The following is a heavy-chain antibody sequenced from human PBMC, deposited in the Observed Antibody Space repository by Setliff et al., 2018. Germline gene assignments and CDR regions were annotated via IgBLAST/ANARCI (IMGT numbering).Heavy chain of an antibody. D-gene: IGHD3-16*01. CDR1: GGSISSGSYY. CDR3: ARLRGAFDY. J-gene: IGHJ4*02. Sequence: SETLSLTCTVSGGSISSGSYYWSWIRQPPGKGLEWIGYIYYSGSTNYTPSLKSRVTISVDTSKNQFSLRLNSATAADTAVYYCARLRGAFDYWGQGTLVTVSS. V-gene: IGHV4-61*01. CDR2: IYYSGST.